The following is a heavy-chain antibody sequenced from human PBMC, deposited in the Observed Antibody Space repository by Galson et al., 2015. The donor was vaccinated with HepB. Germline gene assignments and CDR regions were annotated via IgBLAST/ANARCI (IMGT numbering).Heavy chain of an antibody. D-gene: IGHD1-7*01. CDR2: ISYDGSNK. V-gene: IGHV3-30*03. CDR3: ATPVGTWDELRAAYFDY. Sequence: SLRLACAASGFTFSSYGMHWVRQAPGKGLEWVAVISYDGSNKYYADSVKRRFTISRDNSKSTLYLQMNSLRAEDTAVYYCATPVGTWDELRAAYFDYWGQGTLVTVSS. J-gene: IGHJ4*02. CDR1: GFTFSSYG.